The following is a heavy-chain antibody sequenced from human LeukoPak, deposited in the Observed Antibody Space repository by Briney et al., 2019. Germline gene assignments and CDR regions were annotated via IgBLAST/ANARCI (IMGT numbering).Heavy chain of an antibody. CDR3: ARGLYSGSYYGTHFDY. V-gene: IGHV4-34*01. J-gene: IGHJ4*02. D-gene: IGHD1-26*01. Sequence: KPSETLSLTCAVYGGSFSGYYWSWIRQPPGKGLEWIGEINHDETTNYNPSLKSRVTISVDTSKNQFSLKLSSVTAADTAVYYCARGLYSGSYYGTHFDYWGQGTLVTVSS. CDR1: GGSFSGYY. CDR2: INHDETT.